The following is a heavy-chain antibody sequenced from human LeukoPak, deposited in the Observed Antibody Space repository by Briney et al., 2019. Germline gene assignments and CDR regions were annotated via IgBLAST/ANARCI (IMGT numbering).Heavy chain of an antibody. Sequence: SETLSLTCTVSGGSISSYYWSWIRQPAGKGLEWSGRIYTSGSTNYNPSLKSRVTISVDKSKNQFSLKLSSVTAADTAVYYCAGGPPGYSSGPEYFQHWGQGTLVTASS. CDR1: GGSISSYY. CDR3: AGGPPGYSSGPEYFQH. J-gene: IGHJ1*01. D-gene: IGHD6-19*01. CDR2: IYTSGST. V-gene: IGHV4-4*07.